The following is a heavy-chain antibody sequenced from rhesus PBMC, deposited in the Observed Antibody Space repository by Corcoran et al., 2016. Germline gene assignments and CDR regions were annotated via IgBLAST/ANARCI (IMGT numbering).Heavy chain of an antibody. J-gene: IGHJ5-1*01. V-gene: IGHV4-147*01. CDR3: AGGGPDKDRFDV. Sequence: QLQLQESGPGLVRPSETLSLTCAVSGAHFILTWWCWIRQPPGKGLEWYGRFSGGSGGPSERPALRSRVTISTDRCKTQFALKLDSVTAADTAVYFCAGGGPDKDRFDVWGPGVLVTVSS. D-gene: IGHD1-44*01. CDR1: GAHFILTW. CDR2: FSGGSGGP.